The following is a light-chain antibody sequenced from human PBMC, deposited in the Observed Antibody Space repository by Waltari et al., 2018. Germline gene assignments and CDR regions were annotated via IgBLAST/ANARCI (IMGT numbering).Light chain of an antibody. CDR2: RND. CDR1: SSNVGANV. Sequence: QSVLTQPPSASGTPGKRVTISCSGSSSNVGANVVNWYQHLPGTAPNLLIYRNDPRPSGVPDRFSASKSGTSASLAISGLRPEDEADYYCASWDDSLNGRWVFGGGTKLTVL. V-gene: IGLV1-44*01. J-gene: IGLJ2*01. CDR3: ASWDDSLNGRWV.